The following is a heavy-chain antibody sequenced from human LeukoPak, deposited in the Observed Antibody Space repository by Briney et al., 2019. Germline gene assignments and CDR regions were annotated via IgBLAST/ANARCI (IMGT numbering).Heavy chain of an antibody. CDR3: ARHPDYCSRTSCYAHNNWFDP. CDR2: IDYSGNT. Sequence: SETLSLTCTVSGGSISSSSYYWGWIRQPPGKGLEWIGNIDYSGNTYYNPSLKSRVTVSVDTSKNQFSLKVSSVTAADTAVYYCARHPDYCSRTSCYAHNNWFDPWGQGTLVTVSS. V-gene: IGHV4-39*01. CDR1: GGSISSSSYY. D-gene: IGHD2-2*01. J-gene: IGHJ5*02.